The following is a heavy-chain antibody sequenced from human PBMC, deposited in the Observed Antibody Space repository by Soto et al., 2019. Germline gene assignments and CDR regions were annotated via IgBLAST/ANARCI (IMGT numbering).Heavy chain of an antibody. CDR2: IDPSDSYT. D-gene: IGHD6-19*01. Sequence: PGESLKISCNGSGYSFTSYWISWVRQMPGKGLEWMGRIDPSDSYTNYSPSFQGHVTISADKSISTAYLQWSSLKASDTAMYYCALAVADDYYYYCMDVWGQWTTVTV. J-gene: IGHJ6*02. V-gene: IGHV5-10-1*01. CDR1: GYSFTSYW. CDR3: ALAVADDYYYYCMDV.